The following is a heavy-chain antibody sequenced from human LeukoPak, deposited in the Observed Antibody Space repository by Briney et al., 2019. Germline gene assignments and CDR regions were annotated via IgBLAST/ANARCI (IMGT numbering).Heavy chain of an antibody. D-gene: IGHD3-3*01. Sequence: GGSLRLSCAASGFTFSSYAMHWVRQAPGKGLEWVAVISYDGSNKYYADSVKGRFTISRDNSKNTLYLQMNSLRAEDTAVYYCARDLDVSYDFWSGPNYWGQGTLVTVSS. CDR3: ARDLDVSYDFWSGPNY. CDR1: GFTFSSYA. J-gene: IGHJ4*02. V-gene: IGHV3-30-3*01. CDR2: ISYDGSNK.